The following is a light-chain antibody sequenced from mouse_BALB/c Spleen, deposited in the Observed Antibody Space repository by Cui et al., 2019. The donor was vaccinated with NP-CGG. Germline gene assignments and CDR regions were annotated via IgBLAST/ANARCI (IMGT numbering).Light chain of an antibody. J-gene: IGLJ1*01. Sequence: QAVVTQETALTTSPGEKVPFTCRSSTGTVTTSNYANWVQEKPDHLFTGLIGGTNNRAPGVPARFSGSLIGDKAALTITGAQTEDEAIYFCALWYSNHWVFGGGTKLTVL. CDR3: ALWYSNHWV. CDR2: GTN. CDR1: TGTVTTSNY. V-gene: IGLV1*01.